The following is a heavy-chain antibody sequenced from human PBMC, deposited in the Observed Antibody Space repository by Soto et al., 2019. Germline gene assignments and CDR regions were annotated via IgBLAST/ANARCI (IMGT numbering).Heavy chain of an antibody. J-gene: IGHJ4*02. V-gene: IGHV5-51*01. D-gene: IGHD4-17*01. Sequence: GESLKISCKGSGYSFTSYWIGWVRQMPGKGLEWMGIIYPGDSDTRYSPSFQGQVTISADKSISTAYLQWSSLKASDTAMYYCSTSEGDGDYLRFAADYSGQGTLVTVSS. CDR1: GYSFTSYW. CDR3: STSEGDGDYLRFAADY. CDR2: IYPGDSDT.